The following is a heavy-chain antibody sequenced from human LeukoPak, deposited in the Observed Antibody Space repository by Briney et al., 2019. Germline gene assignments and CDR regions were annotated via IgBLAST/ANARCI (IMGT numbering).Heavy chain of an antibody. J-gene: IGHJ4*02. CDR1: GGSISSSSYY. D-gene: IGHD6-19*01. CDR3: ARLVREVSG. Sequence: SETLSLTCTVSGGSISSSSYYWGWIRQPPGKGLEWIGSVYSSGRTYYNPSLKSRVTISVDTSKNQFSLNLSSVTAADTSVDYCARLVREVSGWGQGTLVTVSS. V-gene: IGHV4-39*01. CDR2: VYSSGRT.